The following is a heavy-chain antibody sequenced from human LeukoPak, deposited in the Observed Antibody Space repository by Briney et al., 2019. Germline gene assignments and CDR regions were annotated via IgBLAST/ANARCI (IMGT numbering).Heavy chain of an antibody. J-gene: IGHJ4*02. V-gene: IGHV3-30*18. CDR1: GFTFSSYG. CDR3: AKFGSLDFDY. D-gene: IGHD3-16*02. Sequence: GGSLRLSCAASGFTFSSYGMHWVRQAPGKGLEWVAVISYDGSNKYYADSVKGRFTISRDNSKNTLYLQMNSLRAEDTAVYYCAKFGSLDFDYWGQGTLVTVSS. CDR2: ISYDGSNK.